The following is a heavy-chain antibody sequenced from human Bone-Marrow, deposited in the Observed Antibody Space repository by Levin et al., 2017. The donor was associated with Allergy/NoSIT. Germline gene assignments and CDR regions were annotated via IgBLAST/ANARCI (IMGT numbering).Heavy chain of an antibody. CDR1: GFTFSGYA. CDR3: AKALYGGFDY. V-gene: IGHV3-23*01. CDR2: ISGSGGST. D-gene: IGHD3-16*01. Sequence: LTGGSLRLSCAASGFTFSGYAVSWVRQAPGKGLEWVSGISGSGGSTNYADSVKGRFTISRDNSKNTLYLQMNSLRVEDTAVYYCAKALYGGFDYWGQGTLVTVSS. J-gene: IGHJ4*02.